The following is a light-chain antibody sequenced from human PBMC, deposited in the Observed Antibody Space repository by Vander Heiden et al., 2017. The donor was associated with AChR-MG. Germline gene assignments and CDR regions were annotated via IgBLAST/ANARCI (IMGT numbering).Light chain of an antibody. V-gene: IGKV3-11*01. CDR3: QQRRYWPLT. Sequence: EIWLTQSPATLSLSPGESVTLSCRASQSVSTYLAWYQQKPGQAPRLLIYDASNRATGIPVRFSGSGSGTDFTLSISSLEPEDFAVYYCQQRRYWPLTFGGRTKVEI. CDR1: QSVSTY. J-gene: IGKJ4*01. CDR2: DAS.